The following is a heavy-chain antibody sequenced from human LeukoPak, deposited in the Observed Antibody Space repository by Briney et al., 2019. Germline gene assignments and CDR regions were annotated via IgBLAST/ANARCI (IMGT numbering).Heavy chain of an antibody. V-gene: IGHV3-48*04. CDR2: ISKTGSTK. J-gene: IGHJ4*02. CDR1: GFTFSSYG. D-gene: IGHD4-23*01. CDR3: AREDYGGTNFDY. Sequence: GGSLRLSCAASGFTFSSYGMSWVRQAPGKGLEWVSQISKTGSTKYYSDSVQGRFTISRDNVKNSVSLQMKSLSAEDAAVYYCAREDYGGTNFDYWGQGALVAVSS.